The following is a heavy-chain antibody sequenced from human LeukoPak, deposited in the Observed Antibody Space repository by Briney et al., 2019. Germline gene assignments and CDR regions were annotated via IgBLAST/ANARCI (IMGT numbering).Heavy chain of an antibody. V-gene: IGHV4-4*07. D-gene: IGHD3-10*01. CDR2: IYNSGST. CDR1: GGPISSYY. J-gene: IGHJ5*02. Sequence: SETLSLTCTVSGGPISSYYWSWIRQPAGKGLEWIGRIYNSGSTNYNPSLKSRVTMSVDTSKNLFSLKLSSVTAADTAVYYCARDGGVLLWFGELRQLEFDPLGQGTLVTVSS. CDR3: ARDGGVLLWFGELRQLEFDP.